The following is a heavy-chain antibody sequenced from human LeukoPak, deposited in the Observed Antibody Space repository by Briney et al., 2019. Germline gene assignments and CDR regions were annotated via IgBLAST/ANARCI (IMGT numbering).Heavy chain of an antibody. Sequence: GGSLRLSCAASGFTFSSYWMSWVRQAPGKGLEWVANIKQDGSEKYYVDSVKGRFTISRDNAKNSLYLQMSSLRAEDTAVYYCARDRSPYSRWPELFDYWGQGTLVTVSS. CDR3: ARDRSPYSRWPELFDY. J-gene: IGHJ4*02. CDR1: GFTFSSYW. CDR2: IKQDGSEK. V-gene: IGHV3-7*01. D-gene: IGHD1-7*01.